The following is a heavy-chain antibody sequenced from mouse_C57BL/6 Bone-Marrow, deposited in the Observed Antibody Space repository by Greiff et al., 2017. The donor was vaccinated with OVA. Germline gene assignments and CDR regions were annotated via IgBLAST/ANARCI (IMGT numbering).Heavy chain of an antibody. CDR3: ASYYYGSTLDY. D-gene: IGHD1-1*01. CDR1: GYTFTSYG. V-gene: IGHV1-81*01. J-gene: IGHJ2*01. CDR2: IYPRSGNT. Sequence: QVQLQQSGAELARPGASVKLSCKASGYTFTSYGISWVKQRTGQGLEWIGGIYPRSGNTYYNEKFKGKATLTADKSSSTAYMELRSLTSEDSAVYFCASYYYGSTLDYWGQGTTLTVSS.